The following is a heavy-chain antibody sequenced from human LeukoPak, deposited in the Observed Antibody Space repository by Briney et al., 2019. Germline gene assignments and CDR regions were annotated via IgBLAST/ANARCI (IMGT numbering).Heavy chain of an antibody. J-gene: IGHJ5*02. CDR2: IYYSGST. V-gene: IGHV4-39*01. CDR3: ARHGIMITFGGVIVYNWFDP. D-gene: IGHD3-16*02. CDR1: GGSISSSSYY. Sequence: SETLSLTCTVSGGSISSSSYYWGWIRQPPGKGLEWIGSIYYSGSTYHNPSLKSRVTISVDTSKNQFSLKLSSVTAADTAVYYCARHGIMITFGGVIVYNWFDPWGQGTLVTVSS.